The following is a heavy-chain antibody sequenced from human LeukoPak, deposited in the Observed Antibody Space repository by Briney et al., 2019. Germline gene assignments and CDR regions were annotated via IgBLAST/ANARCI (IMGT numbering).Heavy chain of an antibody. V-gene: IGHV3-15*01. CDR3: TTDYYYDSRGFFDY. Sequence: GGSLRLSCAASGFTSSNAWMSWVRQAPGKGLEWVGRIKSKTDGGTTDYAAPVKGRFTISRDDSKNTLYLQMNSLKTEDTAVYYCTTDYYYDSRGFFDYWGQGTLVTVSS. CDR2: IKSKTDGGTT. CDR1: GFTSSNAW. D-gene: IGHD3-22*01. J-gene: IGHJ4*02.